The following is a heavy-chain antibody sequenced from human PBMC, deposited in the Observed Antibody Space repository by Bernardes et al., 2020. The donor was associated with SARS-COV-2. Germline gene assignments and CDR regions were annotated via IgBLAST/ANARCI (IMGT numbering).Heavy chain of an antibody. Sequence: SETLFLTCSVSGATINTHYWNWIRQSPGTGLEWIGYFFFGAFGRTDYNPSLSSRVTISADKSNNQISLKLSSVTAADTATYFCARGPPAYSSYAAPFDFWGRGILVSVSS. J-gene: IGHJ4*01. CDR2: FFFGAFGRT. CDR3: ARGPPAYSSYAAPFDF. D-gene: IGHD3-16*01. CDR1: GATINTHY. V-gene: IGHV4-59*11.